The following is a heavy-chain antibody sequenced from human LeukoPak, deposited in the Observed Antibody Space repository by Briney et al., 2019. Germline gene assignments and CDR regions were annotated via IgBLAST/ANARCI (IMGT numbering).Heavy chain of an antibody. D-gene: IGHD2-2*01. Sequence: GGSLRLSCAAFGFTVSSNYMSWVRQAPGKGLEWVSVIYSGGSTYYADSVKGRFTISRDNSKNTLYLQMNSLRAEDTAVYYCARWPFIHIVVVPEDAFDIWGQGTMVTVSS. J-gene: IGHJ3*02. CDR1: GFTVSSNY. V-gene: IGHV3-66*01. CDR3: ARWPFIHIVVVPEDAFDI. CDR2: IYSGGST.